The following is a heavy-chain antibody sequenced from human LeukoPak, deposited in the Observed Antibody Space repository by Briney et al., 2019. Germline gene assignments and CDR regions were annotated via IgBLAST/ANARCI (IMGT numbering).Heavy chain of an antibody. Sequence: GGSLRLSCAAPGFTFSSYSMNWVRQAPGKGLEWVSSISSSSSYIYYADSVKGRFTISRDNAKNSLYLQMNSLRAEDTAVYYCARDANCSSTSCYRGPGYYYGMDVWGQGTTVTVSS. D-gene: IGHD2-2*02. CDR2: ISSSSSYI. J-gene: IGHJ6*02. CDR3: ARDANCSSTSCYRGPGYYYGMDV. V-gene: IGHV3-21*01. CDR1: GFTFSSYS.